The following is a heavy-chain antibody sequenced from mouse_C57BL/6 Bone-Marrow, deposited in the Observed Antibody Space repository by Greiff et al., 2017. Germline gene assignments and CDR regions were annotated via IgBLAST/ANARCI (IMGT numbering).Heavy chain of an antibody. J-gene: IGHJ1*03. D-gene: IGHD2-5*01. V-gene: IGHV1-55*01. CDR3: ARPYYSNYWYVDV. CDR2: IYPGSGST. Sequence: QVQLQQPGAELVKPGASVKMSCKASGYTFTSYWITWVKQRPGQGLEWIGDIYPGSGSTNYNEKFKSKATLTVDTSSSTAYMQLSSLTSEDSSVYYCARPYYSNYWYVDVWGTGTTVTVSA. CDR1: GYTFTSYW.